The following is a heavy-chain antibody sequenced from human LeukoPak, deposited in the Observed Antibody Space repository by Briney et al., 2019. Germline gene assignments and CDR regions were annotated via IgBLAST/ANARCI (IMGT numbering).Heavy chain of an antibody. J-gene: IGHJ4*02. CDR3: AKAYSSSWGPFDY. CDR1: GFTFDDYA. Sequence: GRSLRLSCAASGFTFDDYAMHWVRQAPGKGLEWVSGIRWNSGSIGYADSVKARFTISRDNAKNSLYLQMNSLRAEETALYYCAKAYSSSWGPFDYWGQGTLVTVSS. CDR2: IRWNSGSI. V-gene: IGHV3-9*01. D-gene: IGHD6-13*01.